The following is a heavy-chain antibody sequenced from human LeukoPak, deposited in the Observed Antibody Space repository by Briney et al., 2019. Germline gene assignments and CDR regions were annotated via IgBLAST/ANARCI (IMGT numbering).Heavy chain of an antibody. D-gene: IGHD6-6*01. Sequence: SETLSLTCAVYGGSFSGYYWSWIRQPPGKGLEWIGEINHSGSANYNPSLKSRVTISVDTSKNQFSLKLSSVTAADTAVYYCARGRIAARPLNWFDPWGQGTLVTVSS. CDR1: GGSFSGYY. V-gene: IGHV4-34*01. CDR2: INHSGSA. CDR3: ARGRIAARPLNWFDP. J-gene: IGHJ5*02.